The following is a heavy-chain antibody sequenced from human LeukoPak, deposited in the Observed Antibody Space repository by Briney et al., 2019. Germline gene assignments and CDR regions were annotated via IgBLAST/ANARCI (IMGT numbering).Heavy chain of an antibody. CDR1: GFTVSSNY. CDR3: AISYYYDSSGYYYFDY. J-gene: IGHJ4*02. CDR2: IYSGGST. Sequence: GGSPRLSCAASGFTVSSNYMSWVRQAPGKGLEWVSVIYSGGSTYYADSVKGRFTISRDNSKNTLYLQMNSLRAEDTAVYYCAISYYYDSSGYYYFDYWGQGTQVTVSS. V-gene: IGHV3-66*01. D-gene: IGHD3-22*01.